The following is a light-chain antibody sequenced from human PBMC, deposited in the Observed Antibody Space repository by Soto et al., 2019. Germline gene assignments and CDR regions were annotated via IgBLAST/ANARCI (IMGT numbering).Light chain of an antibody. J-gene: IGKJ4*01. Sequence: DIQMTQSPSSLSASVGGRVTITCRASQSIGSHLNWYQQKPGTAPKLLIYDASNLETGVPSRFSGSGSGTDFTFTISSLQPEDIATYYCQQYDNLPPLTFGGGTKVDIK. CDR1: QSIGSH. CDR3: QQYDNLPPLT. CDR2: DAS. V-gene: IGKV1-33*01.